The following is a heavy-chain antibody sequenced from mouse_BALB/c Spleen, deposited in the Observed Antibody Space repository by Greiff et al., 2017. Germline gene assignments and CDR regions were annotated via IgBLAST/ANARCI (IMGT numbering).Heavy chain of an antibody. Sequence: QVQLKESGAELVRPGVSVKISCKGSGYTFTDYAMHWVKQSHAKSLEWIGVISTYYGDASYNQKFKGKATMTVDKSSSTAYMELARLTSEDSAIYYCARGGDFGSTYFDVWGAGTTVTVSS. V-gene: IGHV1S137*01. J-gene: IGHJ1*01. CDR2: ISTYYGDA. CDR1: GYTFTDYA. CDR3: ARGGDFGSTYFDV. D-gene: IGHD1-1*01.